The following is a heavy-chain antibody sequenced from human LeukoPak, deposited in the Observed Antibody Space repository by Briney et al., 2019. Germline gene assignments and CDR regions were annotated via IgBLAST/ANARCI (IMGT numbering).Heavy chain of an antibody. D-gene: IGHD5-24*01. CDR2: IKQDGSDK. CDR3: ARYNDFSFDS. J-gene: IGHJ4*02. V-gene: IGHV3-7*04. Sequence: GGSLRLSRAASGFTFSSYWMSWVRQAPGKGLERVASIKQDGSDKKYVDSVKGRFTISRDNTQNSLYLQMNSLRAEDTAIYYCARYNDFSFDSWGQGTLVTVSS. CDR1: GFTFSSYW.